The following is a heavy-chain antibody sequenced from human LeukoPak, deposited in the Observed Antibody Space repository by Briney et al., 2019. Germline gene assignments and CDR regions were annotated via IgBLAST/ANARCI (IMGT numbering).Heavy chain of an antibody. J-gene: IGHJ4*02. V-gene: IGHV7-4-1*02. Sequence: ASVKVSCKASGYTFTSYAMNWVRQAPGQGLEWMGWINTNTGNPTYAQGFTGRFVFSLGTSVSTAYLQISSLKAEDTAVYYCARDPETTVTTSVDYWGQGTLVTVSS. CDR2: INTNTGNP. CDR1: GYTFTSYA. D-gene: IGHD4-17*01. CDR3: ARDPETTVTTSVDY.